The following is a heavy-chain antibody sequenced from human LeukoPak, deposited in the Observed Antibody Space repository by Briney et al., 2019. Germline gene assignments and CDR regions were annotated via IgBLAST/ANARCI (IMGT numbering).Heavy chain of an antibody. Sequence: ASVKVSCEASGYTFTSYDINWVRQATGQGLEWMGWMNPNSGNTGYAQKFQGRVTITRNTSISTAYMELSSLRSEDTAVYYCARVEDDFWSGYSDAFDIWGQGTMVTVSS. CDR1: GYTFTSYD. CDR2: MNPNSGNT. CDR3: ARVEDDFWSGYSDAFDI. V-gene: IGHV1-8*03. J-gene: IGHJ3*02. D-gene: IGHD3-3*01.